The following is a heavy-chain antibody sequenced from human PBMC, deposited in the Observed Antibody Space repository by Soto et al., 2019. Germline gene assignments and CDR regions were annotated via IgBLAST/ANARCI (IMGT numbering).Heavy chain of an antibody. V-gene: IGHV3-23*01. CDR1: GFSFGSYA. J-gene: IGHJ4*02. CDR3: ARWSYLDY. D-gene: IGHD3-3*01. Sequence: HPGGSLRLSCAASGFSFGSYALSWVRQAPGKGLEWVSTISGSDGKTFYADSVKGRFSISRDTSQSTLYRQMNGLRADDTAMYYCARWSYLDYWGQGTRVTVSS. CDR2: ISGSDGKT.